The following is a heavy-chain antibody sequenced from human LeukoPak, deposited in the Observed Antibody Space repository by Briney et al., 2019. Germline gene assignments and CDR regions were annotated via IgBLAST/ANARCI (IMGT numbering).Heavy chain of an antibody. CDR3: ARGSIYYGDSNAYFDY. CDR2: INHRGST. CDR1: SGSFSGYF. D-gene: IGHD4-17*01. Sequence: SGTLSLTCGVYSGSFSGYFWTYTRQPPGMGLEWIGEINHRGSTNYNPSLKSRVTISVDTSKNQFSLRLTSVTAADTAVYYCARGSIYYGDSNAYFDYWGQGSLVTVSS. J-gene: IGHJ4*02. V-gene: IGHV4-34*01.